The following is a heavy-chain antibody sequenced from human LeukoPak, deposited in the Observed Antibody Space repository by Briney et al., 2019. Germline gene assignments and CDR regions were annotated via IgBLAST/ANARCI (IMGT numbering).Heavy chain of an antibody. J-gene: IGHJ3*02. CDR3: ALYSPEYSSSWFAYGAFDI. Sequence: GESLKISCKGSGYSFTSYWIGWVRQMPGKGLEWMGIIYPGDSDTRYSPSFQGQVTISADKSISTAYLQWSSLKASDTAMYYCALYSPEYSSSWFAYGAFDIWGQGTMVTVSS. D-gene: IGHD6-13*01. CDR2: IYPGDSDT. CDR1: GYSFTSYW. V-gene: IGHV5-51*01.